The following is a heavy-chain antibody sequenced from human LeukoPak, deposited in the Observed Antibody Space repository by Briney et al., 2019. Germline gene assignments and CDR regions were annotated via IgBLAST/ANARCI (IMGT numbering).Heavy chain of an antibody. Sequence: GGSLRLSCAASGFTFSDYILDWVRQAPGKGLEWVGRIRRGSDGYTTEYAASVKGRFIISRDDSKNSLFLHMNSLKTEDTALYHCTREGGDSVNSAFDIWGQGTMVTVSS. CDR1: GFTFSDYI. J-gene: IGHJ3*02. D-gene: IGHD5/OR15-5a*01. CDR3: TREGGDSVNSAFDI. V-gene: IGHV3-72*01. CDR2: IRRGSDGYTT.